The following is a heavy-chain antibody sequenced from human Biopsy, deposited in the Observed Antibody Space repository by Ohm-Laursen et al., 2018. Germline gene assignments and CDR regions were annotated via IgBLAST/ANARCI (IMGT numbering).Heavy chain of an antibody. V-gene: IGHV4-61*01. Sequence: SETLSLTCSVSGGSVSDSFHFWSWIRQPPGKGLEWIANVYGSGTTNYNPSLKSRVTISLDTSKNQFSLKLNSVTAADTAVYFCTRDVKRYCSGTSCYSGYFGMDVWGQGTTVTVSS. J-gene: IGHJ6*02. D-gene: IGHD2-2*01. CDR3: TRDVKRYCSGTSCYSGYFGMDV. CDR1: GGSVSDSFHF. CDR2: VYGSGTT.